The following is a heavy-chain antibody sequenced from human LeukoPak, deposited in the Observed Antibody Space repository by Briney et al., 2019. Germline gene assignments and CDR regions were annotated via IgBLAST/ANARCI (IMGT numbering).Heavy chain of an antibody. CDR2: IRQDGGET. D-gene: IGHD6-13*01. J-gene: IGHJ5*02. Sequence: GGSLRLSCAASGFTLSSHWMGWIRQAPGKGLEWVANIRQDGGETYYVDSVKGRFTISRDNAKNSLYLQMNSLRVEETAMYYCARWRQSSTWYWFDPWGQGTLVTVSS. V-gene: IGHV3-7*01. CDR3: ARWRQSSTWYWFDP. CDR1: GFTLSSHW.